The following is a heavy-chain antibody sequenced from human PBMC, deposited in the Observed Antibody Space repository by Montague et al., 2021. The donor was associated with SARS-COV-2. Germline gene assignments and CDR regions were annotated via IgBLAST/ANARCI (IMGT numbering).Heavy chain of an antibody. CDR1: TGSISTYY. Sequence: SETLSLTCNFSTGSISTYYWSWIRQTPGKGLEWLGYIYYDGSATYNPSLSSRVTMSVDTSKTQFSLRLTSVAAADTAVYYCAISKGAYNWIDTWGQGSLVTVSS. D-gene: IGHD3-16*01. V-gene: IGHV4-59*13. CDR2: IYYDGSA. J-gene: IGHJ5*02. CDR3: AISKGAYNWIDT.